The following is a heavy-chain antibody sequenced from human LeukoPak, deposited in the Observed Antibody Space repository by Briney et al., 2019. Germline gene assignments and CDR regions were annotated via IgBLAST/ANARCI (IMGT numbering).Heavy chain of an antibody. CDR3: ARDYSSSWYRHEYFQH. CDR2: INSDGSST. Sequence: GSLRLSCAASGFTFSSYWMHWVRQAPGKGLVWVSRINSDGSSTSYADSVKGRSTIPRDNAKNTLYLQMNSLRAEDTAVYYCARDYSSSWYRHEYFQHWGQGTLVTVSS. D-gene: IGHD6-13*01. CDR1: GFTFSSYW. V-gene: IGHV3-74*01. J-gene: IGHJ1*01.